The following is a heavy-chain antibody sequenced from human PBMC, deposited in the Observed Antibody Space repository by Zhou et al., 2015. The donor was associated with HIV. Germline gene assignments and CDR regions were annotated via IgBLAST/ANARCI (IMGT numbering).Heavy chain of an antibody. CDR1: GGTFSSYT. J-gene: IGHJ4*02. CDR2: IIPILGIA. V-gene: IGHV1-69*02. D-gene: IGHD1-26*01. Sequence: QVQLVQSGAEVKKPGSSVKVSCKASGGTFSSYTISWVRQAPGQGLEWMGRIIPILGIANYAQKFQGRVTITADKSTSTAYMELSSLRSEDTAVYYCARGHSGSYDCDFDYWGQGTLVTVSS. CDR3: ARGHSGSYDCDFDY.